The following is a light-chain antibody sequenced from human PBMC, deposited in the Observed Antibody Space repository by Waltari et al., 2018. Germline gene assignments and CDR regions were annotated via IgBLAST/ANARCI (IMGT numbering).Light chain of an antibody. V-gene: IGKV1-5*03. Sequence: DIQMTQYPSNMSAAVGDRVTITCRASESISTWLAWYQQKPGKAPKLLIYKASTLESGVPSRFSGGGSGTEFTLSISSLQPDDFATYYCQQYNRFWTFGQGTRVQVK. J-gene: IGKJ1*01. CDR2: KAS. CDR3: QQYNRFWT. CDR1: ESISTW.